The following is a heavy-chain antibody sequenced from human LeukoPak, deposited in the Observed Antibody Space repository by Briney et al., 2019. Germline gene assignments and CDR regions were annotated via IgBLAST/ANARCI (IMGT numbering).Heavy chain of an antibody. CDR3: AREPSYYGSGSKIDY. CDR2: INHSGST. V-gene: IGHV4-34*01. D-gene: IGHD3-10*01. J-gene: IGHJ4*02. Sequence: PSETLSLTCAVYGGSFSGYYWSWIRQPPGKGLEWIGEINHSGSTNYNPSLKSRVTISVDTSKNQFSLKLSSVTAADTAVYYCAREPSYYGSGSKIDYWGQGTLVTVSS. CDR1: GGSFSGYY.